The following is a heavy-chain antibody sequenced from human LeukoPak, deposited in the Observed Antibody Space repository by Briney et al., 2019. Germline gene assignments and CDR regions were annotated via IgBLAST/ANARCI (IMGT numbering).Heavy chain of an antibody. CDR2: IYSGGST. CDR3: ARSGYCSGGSCYLDAFDI. V-gene: IGHV3-53*01. J-gene: IGHJ3*02. CDR1: GFTVSSNY. D-gene: IGHD2-15*01. Sequence: GGSLRLSCAASGFTVSSNYMSWVRQAPGKGLEWVSVIYSGGSTYYADSVKGRFTISRDNSKNTLYLQMNSLRAEDTAVYYCARSGYCSGGSCYLDAFDIWGQGTMVTVPS.